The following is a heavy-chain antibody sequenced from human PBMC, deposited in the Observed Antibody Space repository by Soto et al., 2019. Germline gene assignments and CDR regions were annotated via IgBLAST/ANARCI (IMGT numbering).Heavy chain of an antibody. CDR1: GGSVSSGSYY. CDR3: ARGRDGYNNYYYCGMDV. V-gene: IGHV4-61*01. J-gene: IGHJ6*02. Sequence: QVQLQESGPGLVKPSETLSLTCTVSGGSVSSGSYYWSWIRQPPGKGLAWIGYIYYSGSTNYNPALKSRVTISLDTSKNQFSLKLSSVTAADTAVYYCARGRDGYNNYYYCGMDVWGQGTTVTVSS. D-gene: IGHD5-12*01. CDR2: IYYSGST.